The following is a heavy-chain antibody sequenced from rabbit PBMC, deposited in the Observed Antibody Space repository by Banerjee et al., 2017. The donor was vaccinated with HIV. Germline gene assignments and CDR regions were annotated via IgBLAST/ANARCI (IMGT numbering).Heavy chain of an antibody. D-gene: IGHD6-1*01. CDR3: ARDHPYAAYGGHGYADL. CDR2: IYNGDGST. V-gene: IGHV1S45*01. J-gene: IGHJ4*01. Sequence: QEQLVESGGDLVKPEGSLTLTCTASGFSFSNSYYMCWVRQAPGKGLEWIACIYNGDGSTYYASWAKGRFTISKTSTTVTLQMTSLTAADTATYFCARDHPYAAYGGHGYADLWGPGTLVTVS. CDR1: GFSFSNSYY.